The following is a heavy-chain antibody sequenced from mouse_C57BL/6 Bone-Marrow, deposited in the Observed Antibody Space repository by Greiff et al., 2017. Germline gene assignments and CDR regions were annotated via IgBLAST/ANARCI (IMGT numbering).Heavy chain of an antibody. V-gene: IGHV1-64*01. CDR1: GYTFTSYW. D-gene: IGHD1-3*01. J-gene: IGHJ4*01. Sequence: QVQLQQPGAELVKPGASVKLSCKASGYTFTSYWMHWVKQRPGQGLEWIGMIHPNSGSTNYNEKFKSKATLTVDKSSSTAYMQLSSLTSEDSAVYYCALYDSYAMDYWVQGTSVTVSS. CDR2: IHPNSGST. CDR3: ALYDSYAMDY.